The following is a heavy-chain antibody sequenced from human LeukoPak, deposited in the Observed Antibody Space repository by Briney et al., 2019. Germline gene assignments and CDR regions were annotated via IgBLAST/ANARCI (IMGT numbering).Heavy chain of an antibody. Sequence: GESLKISCKGSGYSFTSYWIGWVRQMPGKGLEWMGIISPGDSDTRYTPSFQGQVTISVDKSLTTADLQWNSLKASDTAMYYCARQTAMGRSGDYWGQGTLVTVSS. D-gene: IGHD5-18*01. CDR2: ISPGDSDT. V-gene: IGHV5-51*01. CDR1: GYSFTSYW. J-gene: IGHJ4*02. CDR3: ARQTAMGRSGDY.